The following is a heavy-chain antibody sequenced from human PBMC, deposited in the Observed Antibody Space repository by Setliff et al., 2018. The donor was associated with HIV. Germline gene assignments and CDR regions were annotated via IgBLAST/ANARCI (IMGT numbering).Heavy chain of an antibody. CDR3: ASPFGAVAGTMDV. V-gene: IGHV4-61*09. J-gene: IGHJ6*04. CDR1: GGSITTGSYY. CDR2: IYASDSSGST. Sequence: SETLSLTCTVSGGSITTGSYYWSWIRQPAGQGLEWIGHIYASDSSGSTNYNPSLKSRVTISLDTSKNQLSLKLTSVTAADTAVYYCASPFGAVAGTMDVWGKGTTVTVSS. D-gene: IGHD6-19*01.